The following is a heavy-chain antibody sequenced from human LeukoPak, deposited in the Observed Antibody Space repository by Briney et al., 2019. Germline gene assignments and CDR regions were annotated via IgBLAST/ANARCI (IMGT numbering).Heavy chain of an antibody. D-gene: IGHD3-10*01. Sequence: GGSLRLSSAASGFTFSNYAMHWVRQAPGKGLEWVAVISYDVSNEYYADSVKGRFTISRDNSKNTLYLQVNSLRAEDTAVYYCARDSMSRGSGSYLDYWGQGTLVTVSS. J-gene: IGHJ4*02. V-gene: IGHV3-30*04. CDR3: ARDSMSRGSGSYLDY. CDR2: ISYDVSNE. CDR1: GFTFSNYA.